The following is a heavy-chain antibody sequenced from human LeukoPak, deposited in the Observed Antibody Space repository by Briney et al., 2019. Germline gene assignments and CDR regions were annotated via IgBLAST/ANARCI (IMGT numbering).Heavy chain of an antibody. CDR3: AKDALWFGDLYYYYMDV. D-gene: IGHD3-10*01. V-gene: IGHV3-23*01. J-gene: IGHJ6*03. CDR2: ISGSGGST. CDR1: GFTFSSYA. Sequence: PGGSLRLSCAASGFTFSSYAMSWVRQAPGKGLEWVSAISGSGGSTYYADSVKGRFTISRDNSKNTLYLQMNSLRAEDTAVYYCAKDALWFGDLYYYYMDVWGKGTTVTVSS.